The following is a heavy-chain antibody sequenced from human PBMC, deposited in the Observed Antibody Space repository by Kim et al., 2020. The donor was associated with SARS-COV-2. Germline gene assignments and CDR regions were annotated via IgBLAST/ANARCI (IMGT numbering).Heavy chain of an antibody. V-gene: IGHV4-31*03. CDR2: IYYSGNT. CDR3: ASGNYFHYYYYYMDV. Sequence: SETLSLTCTVSGGSVSSGAYYWTWIRQHPGKGLEWIGYIYYSGNTYYNPSLQSRVTISADTSKNQFSLKVSSVTAADTAVYYCASGNYFHYYYYYMDVWGQGTTVTVSS. D-gene: IGHD1-1*01. J-gene: IGHJ6*02. CDR1: GGSVSSGAYY.